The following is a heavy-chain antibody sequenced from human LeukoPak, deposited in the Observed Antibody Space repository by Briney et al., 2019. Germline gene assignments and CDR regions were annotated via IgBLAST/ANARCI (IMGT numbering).Heavy chain of an antibody. D-gene: IGHD6-19*01. J-gene: IGHJ5*02. CDR1: GFTFNSYT. V-gene: IGHV4-34*01. CDR3: ASQWLVRVWFDP. Sequence: GSLRLSCAASGFTFNSYTMNWVRQAPGKGLEWIGEINHSGSTNYNPSLKSRVTISVDTSKNQFSLKLSSVTAADTAVYYCASQWLVRVWFDPWGQGTLVTVSS. CDR2: INHSGST.